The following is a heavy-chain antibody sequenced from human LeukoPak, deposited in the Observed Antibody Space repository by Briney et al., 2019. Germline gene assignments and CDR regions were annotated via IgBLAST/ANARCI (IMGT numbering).Heavy chain of an antibody. CDR1: GFTFSSYG. CDR2: IWYDGSNK. J-gene: IGHJ3*02. V-gene: IGHV3-33*01. D-gene: IGHD1-26*01. Sequence: PGGSLRLSCAASGFTFSSYGMHWVRQAPGKGLEWVAVIWYDGSNKYYADSVKGRFTISRDNSKNTLYLQMNSLRAEDTAVYYCARVGSGSLDAFDIWGQGTMVTVSS. CDR3: ARVGSGSLDAFDI.